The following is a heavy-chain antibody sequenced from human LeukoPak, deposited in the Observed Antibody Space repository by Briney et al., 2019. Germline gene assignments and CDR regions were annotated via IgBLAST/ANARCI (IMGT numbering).Heavy chain of an antibody. CDR2: IWHDGSNK. J-gene: IGHJ4*02. CDR3: ARDSGDLD. Sequence: GGSLRLSCVVSGFTFSSFGMHRVRQAPGKGLEWVAVIWHDGSNKYYADSVKGRFTVSRDNSKSTLYLQMNSLGAEDTAIYYCARDSGDLDWGQGTLVTVSS. V-gene: IGHV3-33*01. CDR1: GFTFSSFG. D-gene: IGHD7-27*01.